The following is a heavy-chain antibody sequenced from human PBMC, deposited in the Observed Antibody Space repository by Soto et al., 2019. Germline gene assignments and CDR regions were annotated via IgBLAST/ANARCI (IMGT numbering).Heavy chain of an antibody. CDR1: GFSFRSFT. J-gene: IGHJ5*01. CDR3: TRVGARGSSERGCFDA. V-gene: IGHV3-21*01. Sequence: GGSLRLSCAVSGFSFRSFTLNWVRQAPGKGLEWVSTICGKSANIDITDALRGRFAISRDHATNPLHIQTKALRAEVTAVYYFTRVGARGSSERGCFDAWGPGALVTGSS. D-gene: IGHD6-13*01. CDR2: ICGKSANI.